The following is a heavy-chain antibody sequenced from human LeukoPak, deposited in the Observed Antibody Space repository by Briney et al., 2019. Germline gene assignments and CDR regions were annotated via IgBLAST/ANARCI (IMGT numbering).Heavy chain of an antibody. V-gene: IGHV3-30-3*01. J-gene: IGHJ3*02. D-gene: IGHD2-2*01. CDR1: GFTFSSYA. Sequence: GGSLRLSCAASGFTFSSYAMHWVRQAPGKGLEWVAVISYDGSNKFYADSVKGRFPTSSDNSKNTLYLQMNSLRAADTSVYYCAREWGHCSSTSCYGPDAFDIWGQGPRVTVSS. CDR2: ISYDGSNK. CDR3: AREWGHCSSTSCYGPDAFDI.